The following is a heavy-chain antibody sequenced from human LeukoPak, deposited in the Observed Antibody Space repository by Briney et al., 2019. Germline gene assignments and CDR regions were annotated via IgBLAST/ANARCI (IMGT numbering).Heavy chain of an antibody. CDR1: GFTFSSYA. Sequence: PGGSLRLSCAASGFTFSSYAMHWVRQAPGKGLEWVAVISYDGSNKYYADSVKGRFTISRDNSKNTLYLQMNSLRAEDTAVYYCARDPPADRGTYCGGDCYPTSVGMIWGQGTMVTVSS. CDR2: ISYDGSNK. V-gene: IGHV3-30*04. D-gene: IGHD2-21*02. J-gene: IGHJ3*02. CDR3: ARDPPADRGTYCGGDCYPTSVGMI.